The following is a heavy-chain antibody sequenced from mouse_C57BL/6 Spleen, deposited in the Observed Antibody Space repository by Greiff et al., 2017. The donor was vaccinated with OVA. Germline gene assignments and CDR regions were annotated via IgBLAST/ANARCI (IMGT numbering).Heavy chain of an antibody. CDR3: AREEDGNYAFDY. Sequence: EVQVVESGGGLVKPGGSLKLSCAASGFTFSSYAMSWVRQTPEKRLEWVATISDGGSYTYYPDNVKGRFTISRDNAKNNLYLQMSHLKSEDTAMYYCAREEDGNYAFDYWGQGTTLTVSS. CDR1: GFTFSSYA. D-gene: IGHD2-1*01. V-gene: IGHV5-4*01. J-gene: IGHJ2*01. CDR2: ISDGGSYT.